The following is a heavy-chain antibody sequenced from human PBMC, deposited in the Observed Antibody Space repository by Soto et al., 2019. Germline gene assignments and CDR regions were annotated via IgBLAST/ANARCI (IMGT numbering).Heavy chain of an antibody. J-gene: IGHJ4*02. Sequence: QVQLQESGPGLVKPSQTLSLTCTVSGGSISSDGYYWSWIRQHPGKGLEWIGYIYYSGSTYYNPSLKSRVTISVDTSKNQFSLKLSSVTAADTAVYYSARVYYYDSSGRGRYYFDYWGQGTLVTVSS. CDR3: ARVYYYDSSGRGRYYFDY. V-gene: IGHV4-31*03. CDR2: IYYSGST. D-gene: IGHD3-22*01. CDR1: GGSISSDGYY.